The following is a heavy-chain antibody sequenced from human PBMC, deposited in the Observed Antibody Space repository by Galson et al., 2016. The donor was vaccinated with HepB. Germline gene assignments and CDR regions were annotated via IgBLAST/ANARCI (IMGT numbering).Heavy chain of an antibody. J-gene: IGHJ6*02. CDR2: TYYRSKWYN. D-gene: IGHD3-10*01. CDR1: GDSVSSKNAA. CDR3: ARVHGSGTFNYYYYGMDV. Sequence: CAISGDSVSSKNAAWSWIRQSPSRGLEWLGRTYYRSKWYNDYAPSVQSRISINRDTSKNQFSLHLKSVTPEDTAVYYCARVHGSGTFNYYYYGMDVWGQGTTVTV. V-gene: IGHV6-1*01.